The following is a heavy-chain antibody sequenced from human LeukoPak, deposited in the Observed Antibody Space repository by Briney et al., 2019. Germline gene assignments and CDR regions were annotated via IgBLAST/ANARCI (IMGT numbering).Heavy chain of an antibody. CDR1: GGSISSYY. D-gene: IGHD1-26*01. CDR2: IYYSGST. CDR3: ASEVGATPH. J-gene: IGHJ4*02. V-gene: IGHV4-59*12. Sequence: SETLSLTCTVSGGSISSYYWSWIRQPPGKGLEWIGYIYYSGSTYYNPSLKSRVTLSVDTSKNQFSLKLTSLTAADTAVYYCASEVGATPHWGQGTLVTVSS.